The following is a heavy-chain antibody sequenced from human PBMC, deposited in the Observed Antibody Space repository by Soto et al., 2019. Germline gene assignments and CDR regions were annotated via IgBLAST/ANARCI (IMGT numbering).Heavy chain of an antibody. J-gene: IGHJ5*02. CDR2: INPSGGST. CDR1: GYTFTSYY. V-gene: IGHV1-46*01. CDR3: ASTYGRLTGRNWFDP. Sequence: ASVKVSCKASGYTFTSYYMHWVRQAPGQGLEWMGIINPSGGSTSYAQKFQGRVTMTRDTSTSTVYMELSSLRSEDAAVYYCASTYGRLTGRNWFDPWGQGTLVTVSS. D-gene: IGHD1-1*01.